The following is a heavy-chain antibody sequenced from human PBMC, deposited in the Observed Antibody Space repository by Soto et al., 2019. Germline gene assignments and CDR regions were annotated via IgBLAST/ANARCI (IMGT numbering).Heavy chain of an antibody. D-gene: IGHD5-18*01. J-gene: IGHJ6*02. CDR3: ARDGGWGGYSYGYRPMDYYYGMDV. V-gene: IGHV3-11*01. Sequence: GGSLRLSCAASGFTFSDYYMSWIRQAPGKGLEWVSYISSSGSTIYYADSVKGRFTISRDNAKNSLYLQMNSLRAEDTAVYYCARDGGWGGYSYGYRPMDYYYGMDVRGRGSTVTVSS. CDR2: ISSSGSTI. CDR1: GFTFSDYY.